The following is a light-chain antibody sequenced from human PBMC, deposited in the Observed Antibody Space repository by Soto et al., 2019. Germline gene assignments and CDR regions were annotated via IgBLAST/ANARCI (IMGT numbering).Light chain of an antibody. J-gene: IGLJ1*01. CDR2: EVT. Sequence: QSALTQPPSASGSPGQSVTISCTGTSGDVGAYDYVSWYQQHPGKAPKLLIYEVTKRPLGVPDRFSGSKSGNAASLTVSGRQAEDEADYYCSSYAGSNYPYVFGTGTKVTVL. CDR1: SGDVGAYDY. V-gene: IGLV2-8*01. CDR3: SSYAGSNYPYV.